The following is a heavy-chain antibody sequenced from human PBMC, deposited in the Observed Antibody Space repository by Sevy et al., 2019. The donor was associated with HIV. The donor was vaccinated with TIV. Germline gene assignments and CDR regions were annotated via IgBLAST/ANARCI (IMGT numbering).Heavy chain of an antibody. J-gene: IGHJ4*02. V-gene: IGHV3-23*01. Sequence: GGSQRLSCAASGFTFNTHAMNWVRQAPGKGLEWVSVISGTGSSTYYADSVKGRFTISRDNSKNTLDLQLNSLTAEDTAVYYCARADCGGDCYLVFDYRGQGTLVTVSS. CDR1: GFTFNTHA. CDR3: ARADCGGDCYLVFDY. CDR2: ISGTGSST. D-gene: IGHD2-21*01.